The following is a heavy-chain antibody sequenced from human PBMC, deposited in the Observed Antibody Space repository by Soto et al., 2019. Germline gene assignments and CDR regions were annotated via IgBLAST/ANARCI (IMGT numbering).Heavy chain of an antibody. CDR2: IFSNDEK. D-gene: IGHD6-19*01. J-gene: IGHJ5*02. V-gene: IGHV2-26*01. Sequence: QVTLKESGPVLVKPTETLTLTCTVSGFSLSNARMGVSWIRQPRGKALEWLAHIFSNDEKSYSKSLKSRLTISKDTSKSQVVLTMTNMDPVDTATYYCARLSIAVAGTGYNWFDPWGQGTLVTVSS. CDR1: GFSLSNARMG. CDR3: ARLSIAVAGTGYNWFDP.